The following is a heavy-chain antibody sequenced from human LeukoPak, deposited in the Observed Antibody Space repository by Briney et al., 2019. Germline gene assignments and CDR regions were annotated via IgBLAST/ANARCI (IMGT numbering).Heavy chain of an antibody. CDR3: ARNVLLWFGGDSYYFDY. V-gene: IGHV3-66*01. CDR2: IYSGGST. J-gene: IGHJ4*02. Sequence: PGGSLRLSCAASGFTFSSYAMSWVRQAPGKGLEWVSVIYSGGSTYYADSVKGRFTISRDNSKNTLYLQMNSLRAEDTAVYYCARNVLLWFGGDSYYFDYWGQGTLVTVSS. CDR1: GFTFSSYA. D-gene: IGHD3-10*01.